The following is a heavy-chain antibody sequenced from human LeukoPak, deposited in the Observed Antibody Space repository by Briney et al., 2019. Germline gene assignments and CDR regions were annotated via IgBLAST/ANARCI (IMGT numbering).Heavy chain of an antibody. CDR1: GYSFTSYW. CDR2: IYPGDSDT. Sequence: GESLKISCKGSGYSFTSYWIGWVRQMPGKGLEWMGIIYPGDSDTRYSPSFQGQVTISADKSISTAYLQWSSLKASDTAMYYCARREGSTSFWGAFDIWGQGTMVTVSS. V-gene: IGHV5-51*01. D-gene: IGHD2-2*01. J-gene: IGHJ3*02. CDR3: ARREGSTSFWGAFDI.